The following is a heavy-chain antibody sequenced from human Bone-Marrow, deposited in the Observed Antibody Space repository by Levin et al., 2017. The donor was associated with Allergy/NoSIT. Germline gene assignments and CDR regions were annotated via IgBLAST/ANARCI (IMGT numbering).Heavy chain of an antibody. J-gene: IGHJ4*02. CDR2: ISYYGST. D-gene: IGHD1-26*01. CDR3: TRVYTGSAFEH. CDR1: GGSITTSPYY. Sequence: SSQTLSLTCTVSGGSITTSPYYWGWIRQAPGKGLEWIGSISYYGSTHYNSSLQSRVTISRDTSKNQFSLTLSSVTAADTAVYYCTRVYTGSAFEHWGQGTLVTVSS. V-gene: IGHV4-39*07.